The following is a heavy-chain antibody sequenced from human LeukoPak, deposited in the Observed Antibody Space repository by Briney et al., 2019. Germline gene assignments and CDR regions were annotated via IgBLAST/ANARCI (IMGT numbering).Heavy chain of an antibody. CDR3: ARDHSLPYIRAGLPDY. CDR1: GGTFSSYA. Sequence: GASVKVSCKASGGTFSSYAISWVRQAPGQGLEWMRRIIPILGIANYAQKFQGRVTITADKSTSTAYMELSSLRSEDTAVYYCARDHSLPYIRAGLPDYWGRGTLVTVSS. CDR2: IIPILGIA. D-gene: IGHD6-13*01. J-gene: IGHJ4*02. V-gene: IGHV1-69*04.